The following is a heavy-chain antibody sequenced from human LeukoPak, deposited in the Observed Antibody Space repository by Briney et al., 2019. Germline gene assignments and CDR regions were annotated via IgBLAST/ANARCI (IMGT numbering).Heavy chain of an antibody. Sequence: GGSLRLSCAASGFTFSSYGMHWVRQAPGKGLEWVAFIRYDGSNKYYADSVKGRFTISRDNSKNTLYLQMNSLRAEDTAVYYCAKEGYSSSWVFDYWGQGTLVTVSS. CDR1: GFTFSSYG. CDR3: AKEGYSSSWVFDY. CDR2: IRYDGSNK. J-gene: IGHJ4*02. V-gene: IGHV3-30*02. D-gene: IGHD6-13*01.